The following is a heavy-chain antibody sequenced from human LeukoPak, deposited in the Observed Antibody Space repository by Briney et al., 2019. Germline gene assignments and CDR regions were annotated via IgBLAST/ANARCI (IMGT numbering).Heavy chain of an antibody. CDR2: ISGDGGST. Sequence: AGGSLRLSCAASGFTFDDYDMHWVRHAPGKGLEWVSLISGDGGSTYYADSVKGRFTISRDNSKNSLYLQMNSLRTEDTALYYCAKGRYYYDSSDAFDIWGQGTMVTVSS. CDR1: GFTFDDYD. D-gene: IGHD3-22*01. J-gene: IGHJ3*02. CDR3: AKGRYYYDSSDAFDI. V-gene: IGHV3-43*02.